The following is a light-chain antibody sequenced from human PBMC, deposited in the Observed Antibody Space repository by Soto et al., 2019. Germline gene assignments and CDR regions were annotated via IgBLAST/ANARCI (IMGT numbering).Light chain of an antibody. Sequence: QAVVTQPASVSGSPGQSITISCTGTSSDVGGYNYVSWYQQHPGKAPKLMIYEVSNRPSGVSIRFSGSKSGNTASLTISGLQAEDEADYYCSSYTSSILVFGGGTKLTVL. CDR3: SSYTSSILV. CDR1: SSDVGGYNY. J-gene: IGLJ3*02. CDR2: EVS. V-gene: IGLV2-14*01.